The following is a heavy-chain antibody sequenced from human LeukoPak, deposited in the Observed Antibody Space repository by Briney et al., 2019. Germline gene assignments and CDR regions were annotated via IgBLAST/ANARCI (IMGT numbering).Heavy chain of an antibody. J-gene: IGHJ6*02. D-gene: IGHD6-6*01. V-gene: IGHV3-74*01. Sequence: GGSLRLSCAASGFTFSSYWMNWVRQAPGKGLVWVSRIKSDGSTTNYADSVKGRFAISRDNAKNTLYLQMNSLRAEDTAVYYCARVGGLSTSSGYYYGMDVWGQGTTVTVSS. CDR2: IKSDGSTT. CDR3: ARVGGLSTSSGYYYGMDV. CDR1: GFTFSSYW.